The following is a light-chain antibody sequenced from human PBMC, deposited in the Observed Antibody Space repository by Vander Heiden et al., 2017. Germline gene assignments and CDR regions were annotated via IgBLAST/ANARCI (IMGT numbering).Light chain of an antibody. J-gene: IGLJ1*01. Sequence: QSVLPQPPSASGTPGQRVTISCSGSSSNVGSNYVYWYQQLPGTAPKVLIYRDNQRPSGVPDRFSGSKSGTSASLAISGLRSDDEADYYCASRDGSLSVYVFGTGTKVTVL. CDR3: ASRDGSLSVYV. V-gene: IGLV1-47*01. CDR1: SSNVGSNY. CDR2: RDN.